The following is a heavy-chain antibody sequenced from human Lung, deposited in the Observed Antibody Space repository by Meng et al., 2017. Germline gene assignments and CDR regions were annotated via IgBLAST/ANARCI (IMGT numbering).Heavy chain of an antibody. CDR3: ARSLRFGGVIYEY. CDR1: DSSTSSGGYY. J-gene: IGHJ4*02. Sequence: LSCTVADSSTSSGGYYWSWIREHPGKGLEWIGYIYYSGSIYYNPTAKSRVTISVDTSKNQFSLKLSSVTAADTAVYHCARSLRFGGVIYEYWGQGTLVTVSS. D-gene: IGHD3-16*01. V-gene: IGHV4-31*03. CDR2: IYYSGSI.